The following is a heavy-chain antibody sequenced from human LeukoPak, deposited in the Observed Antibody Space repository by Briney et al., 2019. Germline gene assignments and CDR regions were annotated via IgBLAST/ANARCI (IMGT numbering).Heavy chain of an antibody. CDR1: GGSISSYY. J-gene: IGHJ6*03. V-gene: IGHV4-59*12. CDR2: IYDTGNT. Sequence: PSETLSLTCTVSGGSISSYYWGWIRQPPGKGLEWIGYIYDTGNTNYNPSLKSRVTMSVDTSKNQFSLKLSSVTAADTAVYYCARVVVFGVVSSDYYYYYMDVWGKGTTVTVSS. D-gene: IGHD3-3*01. CDR3: ARVVVFGVVSSDYYYYYMDV.